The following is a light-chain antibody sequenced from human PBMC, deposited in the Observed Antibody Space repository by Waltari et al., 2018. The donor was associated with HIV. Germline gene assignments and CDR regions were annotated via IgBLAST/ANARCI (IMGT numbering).Light chain of an antibody. CDR1: SCDVGSYNR. J-gene: IGLJ3*02. Sequence: QSALTQPPSVSGSPGQSVTISCTGTSCDVGSYNRVSWYQQPPGTAPKLMIYEVSNRPSGVPDRFSGSKSGNTASLTISGLQAEDEADYYCSSYTSSSTWVFGGGTKLTVL. CDR2: EVS. V-gene: IGLV2-18*02. CDR3: SSYTSSSTWV.